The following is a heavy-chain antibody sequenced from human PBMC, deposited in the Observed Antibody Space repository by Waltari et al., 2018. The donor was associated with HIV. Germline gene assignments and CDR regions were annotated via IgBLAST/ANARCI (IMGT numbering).Heavy chain of an antibody. D-gene: IGHD1-1*01. CDR1: GFSLTARPVG. Sequence: QITLKESGPTRVKPTQTLALTCTFSGFSLTARPVGVGWIRQPPGKALEWLALIYWDDDKRYNPSLMSRLTITKDTSKNQVVLIMTNMDPVDTGTYYCAHRFLGNGWNEVTFDYWGQGYLVTVSA. CDR2: IYWDDDK. CDR3: AHRFLGNGWNEVTFDY. V-gene: IGHV2-5*02. J-gene: IGHJ4*02.